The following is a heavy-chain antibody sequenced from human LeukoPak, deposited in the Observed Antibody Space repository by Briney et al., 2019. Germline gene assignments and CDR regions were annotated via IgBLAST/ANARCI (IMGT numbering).Heavy chain of an antibody. J-gene: IGHJ4*02. V-gene: IGHV4-39*01. Sequence: KPSETLSLTCTVSGGSISSSNYYWGWIRQPPGKGLEWIGRIYYSGSTYYNPSLKSRVTISVDTSKNQFSLKLSSVTAADTAVYYCASRYCYGGSGSDDCWGQGTLVIVSS. CDR3: ASRYCYGGSGSDDC. D-gene: IGHD2-15*01. CDR2: IYYSGST. CDR1: GGSISSSNYY.